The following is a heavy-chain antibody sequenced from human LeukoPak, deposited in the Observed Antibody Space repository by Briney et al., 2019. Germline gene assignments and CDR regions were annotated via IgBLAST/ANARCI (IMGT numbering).Heavy chain of an antibody. CDR2: INWNGGST. J-gene: IGHJ4*02. CDR1: GFTVSSNY. D-gene: IGHD3-9*01. CDR3: ARNRGYTISATEVGYYFDY. Sequence: GGSLRLSCAASGFTVSSNYMSWVRQAPGKGLEWVSGINWNGGSTGYADSVKGRFTISRDNAKNSLYLQMNSLRAEDTALYYCARNRGYTISATEVGYYFDYWGQGTLVTVSS. V-gene: IGHV3-20*04.